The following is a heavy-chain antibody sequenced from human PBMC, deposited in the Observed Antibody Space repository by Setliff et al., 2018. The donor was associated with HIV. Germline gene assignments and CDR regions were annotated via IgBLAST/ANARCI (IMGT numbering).Heavy chain of an antibody. CDR2: IYTSGST. Sequence: SETLSLTCTVSGGSFSSGIYYWSWIRQPAGKGLEWIGRIYTSGSTNYNPSLKSRVTISIDTSKNQFSLKLSSVTAADTAVYYCARDGSSSWYVDYWGQGTLVTVSS. CDR3: ARDGSSSWYVDY. CDR1: GGSFSSGIYY. D-gene: IGHD6-13*01. J-gene: IGHJ4*02. V-gene: IGHV4-61*02.